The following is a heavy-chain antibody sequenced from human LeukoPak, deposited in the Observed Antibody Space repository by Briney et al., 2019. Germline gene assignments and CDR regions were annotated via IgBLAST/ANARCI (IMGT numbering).Heavy chain of an antibody. Sequence: GRSLRLSCAASGLPLSLSGMLCVRQAPGKGLEWVAVIWHDGSNEKYADSVERRFTISRDNSENTLFLQMNSLRVEDTAMYYCARDSGGSPFDYWGRGTLVTVSS. CDR2: IWHDGSNE. V-gene: IGHV3-33*01. CDR1: GLPLSLSG. J-gene: IGHJ4*02. D-gene: IGHD2-15*01. CDR3: ARDSGGSPFDY.